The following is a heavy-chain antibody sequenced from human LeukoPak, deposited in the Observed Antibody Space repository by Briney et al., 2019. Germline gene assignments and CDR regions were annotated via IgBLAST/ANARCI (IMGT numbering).Heavy chain of an antibody. Sequence: GESLQISCKGSGYSFTSYWIGWVRQLPGKGLEWMGIIYPGDSDTRYSPSFQGQVTISADKSISTAYLQWSSLKASDTAMYYCARRSRCSGGSCYSKYYFDYWGQGTLVTVSS. CDR3: ARRSRCSGGSCYSKYYFDY. CDR2: IYPGDSDT. D-gene: IGHD2-15*01. J-gene: IGHJ4*02. V-gene: IGHV5-51*01. CDR1: GYSFTSYW.